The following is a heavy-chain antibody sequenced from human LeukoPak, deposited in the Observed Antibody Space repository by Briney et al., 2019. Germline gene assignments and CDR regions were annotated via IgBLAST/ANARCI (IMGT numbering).Heavy chain of an antibody. CDR2: IIGSGGST. J-gene: IGHJ5*02. CDR3: AREGRAAAGTKWFDP. D-gene: IGHD6-13*01. Sequence: GGSLRLSCAASGFTFSSYAMSWVRQAPGKGLEWVSAIIGSGGSTYYADSVKGRFTISRDNSKNTLYLQMNSLRAEDTAVYYCAREGRAAAGTKWFDPWGQGTLVTVSS. V-gene: IGHV3-23*01. CDR1: GFTFSSYA.